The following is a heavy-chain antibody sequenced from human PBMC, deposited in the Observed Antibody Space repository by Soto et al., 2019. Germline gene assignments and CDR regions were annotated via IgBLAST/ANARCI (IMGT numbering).Heavy chain of an antibody. CDR2: IYYSGST. CDR1: GGSISSGGYY. D-gene: IGHD1-20*01. CDR3: ARGHDPIVNYYFDY. Sequence: QVQLQESGPGLVKPSQTLSLTCTVSGGSISSGGYYWSWIRQHPGKGLEWIGYIYYSGSTYYNPSLQSRVTISVDTSKNQFSLKLSSVTAADTAVYYCARGHDPIVNYYFDYWGQGTLVTVSS. J-gene: IGHJ4*02. V-gene: IGHV4-31*03.